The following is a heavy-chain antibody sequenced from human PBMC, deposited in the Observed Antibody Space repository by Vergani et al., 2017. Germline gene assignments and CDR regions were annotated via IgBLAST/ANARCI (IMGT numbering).Heavy chain of an antibody. V-gene: IGHV3-30*02. CDR3: TNRYCSSTSCYHIDYFDY. Sequence: QVQLVESGGGVVQPGGSLRLSCGASGFTFSNYGMHWVRQAPGKGLEWVTFIRYDGSNTYYADSVKGRFSISRDNSKNTLFLQMNSLRPEDTAVYYCTNRYCSSTSCYHIDYFDYWGQGTLVTVSS. CDR2: IRYDGSNT. J-gene: IGHJ4*02. CDR1: GFTFSNYG. D-gene: IGHD2-2*01.